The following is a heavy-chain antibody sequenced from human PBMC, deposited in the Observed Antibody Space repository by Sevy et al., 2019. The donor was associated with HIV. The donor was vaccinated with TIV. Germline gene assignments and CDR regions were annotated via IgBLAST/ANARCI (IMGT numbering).Heavy chain of an antibody. CDR3: ATNYYGSGSYYKMDV. CDR2: FDPEDGET. CDR1: GYTLTELS. D-gene: IGHD3-10*01. V-gene: IGHV1-24*01. J-gene: IGHJ6*02. Sequence: ASVKVSCKVSGYTLTELSMHWVRQAPGKGLEWMGGFDPEDGETIYAQTFQGRVTMTEDTSTDTAYMELSSLRSEDTAVYDCATNYYGSGSYYKMDVWGQGTTVTVSS.